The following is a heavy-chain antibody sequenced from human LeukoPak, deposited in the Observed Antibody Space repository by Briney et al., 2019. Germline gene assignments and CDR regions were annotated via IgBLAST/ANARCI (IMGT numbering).Heavy chain of an antibody. CDR3: ARDMGGDYFDY. J-gene: IGHJ4*02. CDR1: GDSVFSNSAG. Sequence: SQTLSLTCAISGDSVFSNSAGWNWIRQSPSRGLEWLGRTYYRSKWSNDYPVSVKSRIIVNPDTSKNQFSLHLNSVTPEDTAVYYCARDMGGDYFDYWSQGTLVTVSS. CDR2: TYYRSKWSN. V-gene: IGHV6-1*01. D-gene: IGHD3-16*01.